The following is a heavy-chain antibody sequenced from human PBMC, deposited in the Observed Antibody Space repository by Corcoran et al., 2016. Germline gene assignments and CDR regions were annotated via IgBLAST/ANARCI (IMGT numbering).Heavy chain of an antibody. CDR2: INPSGGSA. Sequence: QVQLVQSGAEVKKPGASVKVSCQASGYTFSSYNMQWVRQAPGQGLEWMGIINPSGGSATYAQKFQGRVTMTRDTSTSTVYMELSSLRFEDTDVYYCARDSGSWSVDYWGQGTLVTVSS. D-gene: IGHD6-13*01. CDR3: ARDSGSWSVDY. CDR1: GYTFSSYN. J-gene: IGHJ4*02. V-gene: IGHV1-46*01.